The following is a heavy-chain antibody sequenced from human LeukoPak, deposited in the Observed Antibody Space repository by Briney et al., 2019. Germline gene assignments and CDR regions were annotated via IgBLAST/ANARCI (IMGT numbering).Heavy chain of an antibody. CDR3: AKDRRAGSYDY. D-gene: IGHD3-10*01. J-gene: IGHJ4*02. V-gene: IGHV3-23*01. Sequence: GGSLRLSCAASGFTFSSYAMSWVRQAPGKGLEWVSLITWDGGSTYYADSVKGRFTISRDNSKNTLYLQMNSLRAEDTAVYYCAKDRRAGSYDYWGQGTLVTVSS. CDR1: GFTFSSYA. CDR2: ITWDGGST.